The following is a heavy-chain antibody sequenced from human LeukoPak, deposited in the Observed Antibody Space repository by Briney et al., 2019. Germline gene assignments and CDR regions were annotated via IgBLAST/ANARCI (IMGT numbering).Heavy chain of an antibody. J-gene: IGHJ5*02. CDR3: ARGRLVRGMGNWFDP. Sequence: GGSLRLSCAASEFSVKYNYMTWVRQAPGKGLEWVSSISSSSSYIYYADSVKGRFTISRDNAKNSLYLQMNSLRAEDTAVYYCARGRLVRGMGNWFDPWGQGTLVTVSS. CDR1: EFSVKYNY. V-gene: IGHV3-21*04. D-gene: IGHD3-10*01. CDR2: ISSSSSYI.